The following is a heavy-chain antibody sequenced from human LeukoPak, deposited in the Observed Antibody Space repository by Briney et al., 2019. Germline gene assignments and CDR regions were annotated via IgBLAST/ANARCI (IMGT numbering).Heavy chain of an antibody. J-gene: IGHJ4*02. CDR2: ISYDGSNK. CDR1: GFTFSSYA. CDR3: ARDGYYSGWYPGGGYLDY. V-gene: IGHV3-30-3*01. D-gene: IGHD6-19*01. Sequence: GGSLRLSCAASGFTFSSYAMSWVRQAPGKGLEWVAAISYDGSNKYFADSVKGRFTISRDNSKNTLYLQMNSLRVEDTAVYYCARDGYYSGWYPGGGYLDYWGQGTLVTVSS.